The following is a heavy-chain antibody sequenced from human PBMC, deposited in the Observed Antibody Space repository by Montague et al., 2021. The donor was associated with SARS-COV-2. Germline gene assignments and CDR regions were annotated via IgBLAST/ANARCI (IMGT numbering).Heavy chain of an antibody. D-gene: IGHD1-1*01. CDR1: GGSISSYY. J-gene: IGHJ4*02. CDR3: ARGSPSRVQFRGYFHY. V-gene: IGHV4-59*01. CDR2: INHSGST. Sequence: SETLSLTCTVSGGSISSYYWSWIRQPLGKGLEWIGDINHSGSTNXNPSLKSRVTISVDTSKNQFSLKLSSVTAADTAVYYCARGSPSRVQFRGYFHYWGQGTLVTVSS.